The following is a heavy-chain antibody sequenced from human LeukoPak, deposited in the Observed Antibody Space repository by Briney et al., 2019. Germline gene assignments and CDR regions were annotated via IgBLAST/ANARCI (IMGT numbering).Heavy chain of an antibody. J-gene: IGHJ5*02. CDR3: AKDNSITIFGVAYGWFDP. Sequence: PGRSLRLSCAASGFTFSSYGMHWVRQAPGKGLEWVAFIRYDGSNKYYADSVKGRFTISRDNSKNTLYLQMNSLRAEDTAVYYCAKDNSITIFGVAYGWFDPWGQGTLVTVSS. CDR1: GFTFSSYG. CDR2: IRYDGSNK. V-gene: IGHV3-30*02. D-gene: IGHD3-3*01.